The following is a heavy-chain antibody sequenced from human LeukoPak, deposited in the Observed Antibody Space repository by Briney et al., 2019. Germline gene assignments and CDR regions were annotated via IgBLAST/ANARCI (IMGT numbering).Heavy chain of an antibody. V-gene: IGHV3-23*01. CDR2: IGGSGSGT. CDR3: ASEYCSGGSWGCYFDY. J-gene: IGHJ4*02. Sequence: PGGSLRLSCVASGFTFRNYAVSWVRQAPGKGLEWVSGIGGSGSGTYYADSVKGRFTISRDNSKNTLDLQMNSLRAEDTAVYYCASEYCSGGSWGCYFDYWGQGTLVTVSS. CDR1: GFTFRNYA. D-gene: IGHD2-15*01.